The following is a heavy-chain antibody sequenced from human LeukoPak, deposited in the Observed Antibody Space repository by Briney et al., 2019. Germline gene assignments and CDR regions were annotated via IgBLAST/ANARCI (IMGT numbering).Heavy chain of an antibody. CDR2: INPNSGGT. Sequence: ASVKVSCKASGYTFTGYYMHWVRQAPGQGLEWMGRINPNSGGTNYAQKFQGRVTMTRDTSISTAYMELSRLRSDDTAVYYCARLKTAAGKNEGIDPWGQGTLVTVSS. V-gene: IGHV1-2*06. CDR1: GYTFTGYY. J-gene: IGHJ5*02. CDR3: ARLKTAAGKNEGIDP. D-gene: IGHD6-13*01.